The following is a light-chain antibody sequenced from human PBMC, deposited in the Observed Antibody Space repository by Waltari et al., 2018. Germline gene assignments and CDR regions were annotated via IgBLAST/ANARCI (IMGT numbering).Light chain of an antibody. CDR2: EGN. CDR1: SSGVGTYNL. J-gene: IGLJ3*02. CDR3: SSYTGTTTPRV. V-gene: IGLV2-23*01. Sequence: QSALTQPASVSGSPGQSIIISCTETSSGVGTYNLVSWYQQHPGKAPKVIIYEGNKRPSEVSNRFSGSKSGNTASLTISGLQAEDEADYYCSSYTGTTTPRVFGGGTKLNVL.